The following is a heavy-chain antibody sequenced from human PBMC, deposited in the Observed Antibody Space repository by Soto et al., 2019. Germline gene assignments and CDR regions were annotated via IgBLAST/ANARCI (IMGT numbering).Heavy chain of an antibody. Sequence: QITLKESGPTLVEPTQTLTLTCTFSGFSLSTSGVGVGWIRQPPGKALEWLELIFWDDDKRYSPSLRSRLTISKGTSKNQVVLTMTNMDPVDTATYYCIESRCGGDCLQSYASHYYYGMDVWGQGTTVTVSS. CDR2: IFWDDDK. V-gene: IGHV2-5*02. D-gene: IGHD2-21*02. CDR1: GFSLSTSGVG. J-gene: IGHJ6*02. CDR3: IESRCGGDCLQSYASHYYYGMDV.